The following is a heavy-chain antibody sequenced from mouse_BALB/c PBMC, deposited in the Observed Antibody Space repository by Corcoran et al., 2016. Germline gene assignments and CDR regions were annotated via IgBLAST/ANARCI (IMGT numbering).Heavy chain of an antibody. CDR1: GFNIKDTY. CDR3: VSMVTTYWYFDV. D-gene: IGHD2-10*02. J-gene: IGHJ1*01. V-gene: IGHV14-3*02. Sequence: EVQLQQSGAELVKPGASVKLSCTASGFNIKDTYMHWVKQRPEQGLEWIGRIDPANGNTKSDPKFQGKATITADTSSNIDYLQLSSLTSEDTAVYYCVSMVTTYWYFDVWGAGTTVTVS. CDR2: IDPANGNT.